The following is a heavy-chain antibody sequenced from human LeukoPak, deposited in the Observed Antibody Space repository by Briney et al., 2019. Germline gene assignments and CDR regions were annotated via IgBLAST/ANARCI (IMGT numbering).Heavy chain of an antibody. CDR1: GFIFNHHA. D-gene: IGHD4-11*01. CDR3: AKDAQRGFDYSNSLEY. Sequence: PGGSLRLSCAASGFIFNHHAMHWARHGPGKGLEWVAVIWSDKSNRFYGDSVRGRFTISRDDSRRTVYLQMERMAAEDTAIYYCAKDAQRGFDYSNSLEYWGQGALVTVAS. J-gene: IGHJ4*02. V-gene: IGHV3-33*06. CDR2: IWSDKSNR.